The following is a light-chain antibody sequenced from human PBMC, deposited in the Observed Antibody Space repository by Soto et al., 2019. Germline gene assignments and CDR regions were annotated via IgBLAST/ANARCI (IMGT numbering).Light chain of an antibody. Sequence: EIVLTQSPATLCLSPGERATLSCRASQSVSRNLAWYQQKPGQAPRLLIYDASNRATGIPARFSGSGSVTDFTLTISSLEPEDFAVYYCQQRSNWPLTFGGGTKVDIK. CDR1: QSVSRN. CDR2: DAS. J-gene: IGKJ4*01. CDR3: QQRSNWPLT. V-gene: IGKV3-11*01.